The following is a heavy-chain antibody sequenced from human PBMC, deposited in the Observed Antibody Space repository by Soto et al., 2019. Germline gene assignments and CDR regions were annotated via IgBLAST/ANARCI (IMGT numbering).Heavy chain of an antibody. CDR3: ARHGLGMIVVDLTPPTFDY. J-gene: IGHJ4*02. V-gene: IGHV5-10-1*03. Sequence: EVQLVQSGAEVKKPGESLRISCKGSGYSFTSYWISWVRQMPGKGLEWMGRIDPSDSYTNYSPSFQGHVTISAAKSISTAYLQWSSLKASDTAMYYCARHGLGMIVVDLTPPTFDYWGQGTLVTVSS. CDR2: IDPSDSYT. D-gene: IGHD3-22*01. CDR1: GYSFTSYW.